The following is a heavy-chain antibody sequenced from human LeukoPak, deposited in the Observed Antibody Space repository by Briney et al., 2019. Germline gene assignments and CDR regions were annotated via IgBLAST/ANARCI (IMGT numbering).Heavy chain of an antibody. D-gene: IGHD3-22*01. Sequence: SETLSLTCTVSGGSFSSHYWSWIRQPPGKGLEWIGEINHSGSTNYNPSLKSRVTISVDTSKNQFSLKLSSVTAADTAVYYCARGGGVKYYYDSSGYYFSWGQGTLVTVSS. J-gene: IGHJ5*02. CDR3: ARGGGVKYYYDSSGYYFS. CDR2: INHSGST. V-gene: IGHV4-34*01. CDR1: GGSFSSHY.